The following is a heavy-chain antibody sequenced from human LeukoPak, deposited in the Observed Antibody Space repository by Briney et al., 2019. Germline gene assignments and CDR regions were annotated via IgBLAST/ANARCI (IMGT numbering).Heavy chain of an antibody. CDR3: ASVYYDFWSGYYR. J-gene: IGHJ4*02. CDR1: GYSISSGYY. V-gene: IGHV4-38-2*02. Sequence: SETLSLTCTVSGYSISSGYYWGWIRQPPGKGLEWIGSIYYSGSTYYNPSLKSRVTISVDTSKNQFSLKLSSVTAADTAVYYCASVYYDFWSGYYRWGQGTLVTVSS. CDR2: IYYSGST. D-gene: IGHD3-3*01.